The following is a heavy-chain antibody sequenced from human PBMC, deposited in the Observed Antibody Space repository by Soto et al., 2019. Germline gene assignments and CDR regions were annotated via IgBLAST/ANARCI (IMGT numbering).Heavy chain of an antibody. Sequence: ASVKVSCKASGYTFSSYAMHWVRQAPGQRLEWMGWINAGYGNTKSSQKFQDRVTISPDTSASTAYMELTSLRSDDTAVYYCARDTGNGTFDLWGQGTLVTSPQ. V-gene: IGHV1-3*01. CDR1: GYTFSSYA. D-gene: IGHD1-1*01. J-gene: IGHJ4*02. CDR2: INAGYGNT. CDR3: ARDTGNGTFDL.